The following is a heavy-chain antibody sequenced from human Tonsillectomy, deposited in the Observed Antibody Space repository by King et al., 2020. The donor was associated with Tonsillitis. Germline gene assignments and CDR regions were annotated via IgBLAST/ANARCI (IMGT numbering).Heavy chain of an antibody. J-gene: IGHJ4*02. Sequence: VQLVESGGGLIQPGGSLRLSCAVSGFLVGSNYMSWVRQAPGKGLECVSVLYSGGSTFYADSVKGRFTISRDNSKNTLYLQMNNLRAEDPAKYYCAKDGIAGSRPEDYWGQGTQVTVSS. CDR3: AKDGIAGSRPEDY. V-gene: IGHV3-53*01. CDR2: LYSGGST. D-gene: IGHD1-14*01. CDR1: GFLVGSNY.